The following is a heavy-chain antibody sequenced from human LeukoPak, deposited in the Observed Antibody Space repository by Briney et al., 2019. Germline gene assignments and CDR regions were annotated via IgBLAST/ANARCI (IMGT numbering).Heavy chain of an antibody. CDR1: GYTFTRYH. J-gene: IGHJ4*02. V-gene: IGHV1-18*04. CDR3: ARGSSSWYYFDY. CDR2: ISAYNGNT. Sequence: ASVKVSCKASGYTFTRYHMHWVRQAPGQGLEWMGWISAYNGNTNYAQKLQGRVTMTTDTSTSTAYMELRSLRSDDTAVYYCARGSSSWYYFDYWGQGTLVTVSS. D-gene: IGHD6-13*01.